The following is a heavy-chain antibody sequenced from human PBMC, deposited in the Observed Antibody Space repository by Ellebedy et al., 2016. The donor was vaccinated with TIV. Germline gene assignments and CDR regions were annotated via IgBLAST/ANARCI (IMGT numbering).Heavy chain of an antibody. CDR3: ARRSPPAWGGNSYDWYFDL. CDR2: IYYSGST. Sequence: MPSETLSLTCTVSGGSISSYYWSWIRQPPGKGLEWIGYIYYSGSTNYNPSLKSRVTISVDTSKNQFSLKLSSVTAADTAVYYCARRSPPAWGGNSYDWYFDLWGRGTLVTVSS. J-gene: IGHJ2*01. CDR1: GGSISSYY. V-gene: IGHV4-59*08. D-gene: IGHD4-23*01.